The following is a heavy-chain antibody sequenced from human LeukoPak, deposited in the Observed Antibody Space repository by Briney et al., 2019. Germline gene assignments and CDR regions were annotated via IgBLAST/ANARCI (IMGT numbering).Heavy chain of an antibody. V-gene: IGHV3-7*02. CDR3: AKNWGYFDD. CDR2: INPVGSEK. Sequence: GGSLRLSCAASGFSFSTHWMNWVRQAPGKGLEWVANINPVGSEKYYLDSVKGRFTISRDNAKNSLYLQMNSLRAEDTAVYYCAKNWGYFDDWGQGTLVTVSS. D-gene: IGHD7-27*01. CDR1: GFSFSTHW. J-gene: IGHJ4*02.